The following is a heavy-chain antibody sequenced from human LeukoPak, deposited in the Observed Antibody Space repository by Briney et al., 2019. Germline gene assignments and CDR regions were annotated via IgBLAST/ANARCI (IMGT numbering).Heavy chain of an antibody. CDR2: ISYDGSNK. J-gene: IGHJ4*02. D-gene: IGHD3-9*01. CDR1: GFTFSSYG. V-gene: IGHV3-30*03. Sequence: GRSLRLSCAASGFTFSSYGMHWVRQAPGKGLEWVAVISYDGSNKYYADSVKGRFTISRDNSKNTLYLQMNSLRHEDTAIYYCVIWGDYDVLTGYYVPDYWGQGTLVTVSS. CDR3: VIWGDYDVLTGYYVPDY.